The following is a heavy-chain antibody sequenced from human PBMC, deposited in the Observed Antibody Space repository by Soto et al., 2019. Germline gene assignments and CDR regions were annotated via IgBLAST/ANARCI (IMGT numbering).Heavy chain of an antibody. D-gene: IGHD2-2*01. CDR3: ARMCSETSCLCDAFDI. V-gene: IGHV1-2*04. CDR1: GYTFTSYG. J-gene: IGHJ3*02. Sequence: ASVKVSCKASGYTFTSYGISWVRQAPGQGLEWMGWINPNSGGTKYAQKFQGWVTMTRDTSINTAYMEVSRLTSDDTAVYYCARMCSETSCLCDAFDIWGQGTMVTVSS. CDR2: INPNSGGT.